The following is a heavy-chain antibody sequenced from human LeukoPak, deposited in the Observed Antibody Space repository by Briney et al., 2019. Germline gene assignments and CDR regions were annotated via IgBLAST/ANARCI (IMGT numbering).Heavy chain of an antibody. CDR3: VKDLSYESSGSGFDQ. Sequence: GGSLRLSCAASGFIFEDYTMHWVRQAPGKTLEWVSLISWDGTTYHTDSLKGRFTISRDNSKNSLYLQMDTLRSEDTAFYYCVKDLSYESSGSGFDQWGQGTLVTVSS. V-gene: IGHV3-43*01. D-gene: IGHD3-22*01. CDR1: GFIFEDYT. CDR2: ISWDGTT. J-gene: IGHJ4*02.